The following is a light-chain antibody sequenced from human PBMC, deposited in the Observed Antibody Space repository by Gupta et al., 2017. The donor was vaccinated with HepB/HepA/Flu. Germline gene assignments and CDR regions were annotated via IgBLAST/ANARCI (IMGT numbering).Light chain of an antibody. Sequence: EMMLTPSPLPLPVTPGEPASIPCRSSQSLLHSNGNNYLDGYLQKPGKSPKLLIYVGSNRASGVPDRFSGSGSGTDFTLKISRVEAEDVGVYYCMQALQPPLTFGGGTKVEIK. V-gene: IGKV2-28*01. CDR1: QSLLHSNGNNY. CDR3: MQALQPPLT. CDR2: VGS. J-gene: IGKJ4*01.